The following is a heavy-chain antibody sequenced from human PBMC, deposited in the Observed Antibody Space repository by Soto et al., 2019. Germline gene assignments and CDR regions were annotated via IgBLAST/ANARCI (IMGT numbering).Heavy chain of an antibody. CDR3: ARGSSGWYGKYYFDY. CDR1: GYTFTSYA. Sequence: GASVKVSCKASGYTFTSYAMHWVRRAPGQRLEWMGWINAGNGNTKYSQKFQGRVTITRDTSASTAYMELSSLRSEDTAVYYCARGSSGWYGKYYFDYWGQGTLVTVSS. CDR2: INAGNGNT. J-gene: IGHJ4*02. V-gene: IGHV1-3*01. D-gene: IGHD6-19*01.